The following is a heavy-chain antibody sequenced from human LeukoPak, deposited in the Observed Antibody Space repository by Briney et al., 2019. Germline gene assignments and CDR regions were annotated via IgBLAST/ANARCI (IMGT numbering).Heavy chain of an antibody. V-gene: IGHV3-49*04. J-gene: IGHJ4*02. CDR1: GFNFGGYA. CDR2: IRSKALYGTR. D-gene: IGHD2-2*01. CDR3: ARDNVNSYAPDY. Sequence: GGSVNLSCTASGFNFGGYAINWVRQAPGQGLEWVGFIRSKALYGTREYAASVERRFTISRDDSKGIAYLQMNTLRIEDTAVYYCARDNVNSYAPDYWGQGELFSVSS.